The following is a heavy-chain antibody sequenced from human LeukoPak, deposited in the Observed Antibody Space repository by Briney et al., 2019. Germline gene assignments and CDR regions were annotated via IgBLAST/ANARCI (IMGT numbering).Heavy chain of an antibody. J-gene: IGHJ3*02. D-gene: IGHD6-19*01. CDR2: ITTTGTTI. CDR1: GFALSSYE. V-gene: IGHV3-48*03. Sequence: GGSLTLSCAASGFALSSYEMNWVRQAPGKGLEWVSYITTTGTTIYSTDSVKGRFTISRDNAKISLYLQMNSLRAEDTAVYYCARGENYSSGWYGDAFDIWGQGTMVTVSS. CDR3: ARGENYSSGWYGDAFDI.